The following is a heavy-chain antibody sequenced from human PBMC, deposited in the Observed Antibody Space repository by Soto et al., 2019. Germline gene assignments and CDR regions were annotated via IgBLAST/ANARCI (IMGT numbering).Heavy chain of an antibody. CDR2: IYYSGST. CDR3: ARAYYDRSGYAVDP. Sequence: PSETLSLTCTVSGGSISSSSYYWGWIRQPPGKGLEWIGSIYYSGSTHYNPSLKSRVTISVDTSKNQFSLKLSSVTAADTAVYYCARAYYDRSGYAVDPWGQGTLVTVSS. V-gene: IGHV4-39*01. J-gene: IGHJ5*02. CDR1: GGSISSSSYY. D-gene: IGHD3-22*01.